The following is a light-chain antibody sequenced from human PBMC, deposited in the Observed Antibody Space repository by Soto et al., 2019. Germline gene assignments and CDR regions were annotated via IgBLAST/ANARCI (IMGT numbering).Light chain of an antibody. J-gene: IGKJ4*01. CDR1: QDISSY. V-gene: IGKV1-9*01. Sequence: QLTQSPSSLSASVGDRVTITCRASQDISSYLAWYQQKPGKAPNLLIYAASTLQSGVPSRFSGGGSGTEFTLTISSLQPEDFATYYCQQLNNYPPLTFGGGTKV. CDR2: AAS. CDR3: QQLNNYPPLT.